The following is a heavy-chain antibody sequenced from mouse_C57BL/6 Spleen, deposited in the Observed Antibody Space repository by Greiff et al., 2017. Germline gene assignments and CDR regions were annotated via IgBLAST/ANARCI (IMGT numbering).Heavy chain of an antibody. CDR2: IHPNSGST. CDR3: ARLGDGYSPFAY. CDR1: GYTFTSYW. V-gene: IGHV1-64*01. J-gene: IGHJ3*01. Sequence: QVQLQQSGAELVKPGASVKLSCKASGYTFTSYWMHWVKQRPGQGLEWIGMIHPNSGSTNYNEKFKSKATLTVDKSSSTDYMQLSSLTSEDSAVYYCARLGDGYSPFAYWGQGTLVTVSA. D-gene: IGHD2-3*01.